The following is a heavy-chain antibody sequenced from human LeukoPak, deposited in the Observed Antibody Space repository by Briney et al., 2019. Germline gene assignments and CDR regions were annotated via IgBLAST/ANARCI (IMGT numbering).Heavy chain of an antibody. J-gene: IGHJ1*01. D-gene: IGHD3-10*01. CDR2: INWNSDTI. CDR3: VKAKGGVSSWFADHFQH. V-gene: IGHV3-9*01. CDR1: GFTFDNFA. Sequence: GGSLRLSCTTSGFTFDNFAMHWVRQGPGKGLEWVSGINWNSDTIDYADSVKGRFTISRDNAQNSLYLQMNSLRPEDTALYFCVKAKGGVSSWFADHFQHWGQGTLVTVSS.